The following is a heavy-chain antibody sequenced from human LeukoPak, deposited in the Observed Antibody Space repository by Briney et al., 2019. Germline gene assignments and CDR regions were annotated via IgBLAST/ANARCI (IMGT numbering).Heavy chain of an antibody. CDR3: ARGLTVVY. D-gene: IGHD4-23*01. Sequence: ASVTVSRQCSGCTFTSYVFYWVRQASGKGLEWMGCMNNNSGKTGYAQKFRGRVNMNKNTSISITYMELSSLRSEDTAVYYCARGLTVVYWGQGTLVTVSS. V-gene: IGHV1-8*01. CDR2: MNNNSGKT. J-gene: IGHJ4*02. CDR1: GCTFTSYV.